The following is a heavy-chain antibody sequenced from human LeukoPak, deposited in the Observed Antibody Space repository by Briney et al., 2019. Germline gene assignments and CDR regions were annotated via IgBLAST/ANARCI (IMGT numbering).Heavy chain of an antibody. CDR1: GFTFCDYA. D-gene: IGHD1-1*01. V-gene: IGHV3-49*03. CDR2: IRSKAYGETA. Sequence: GGSLRLSCTASGFTFCDYAMSWIRQAPGKGLEWVGFIRSKAYGETADYAASVKGRFTISRDDSKAIAYLQMNSLKTEDTAVYHCTRDRGAYNLYDYWGQGTLVTVSS. CDR3: TRDRGAYNLYDY. J-gene: IGHJ4*02.